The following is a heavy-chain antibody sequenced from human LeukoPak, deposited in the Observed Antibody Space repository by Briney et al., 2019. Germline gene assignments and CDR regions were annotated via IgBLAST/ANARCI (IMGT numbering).Heavy chain of an antibody. CDR3: SRGRSWSFDY. D-gene: IGHD3-10*01. J-gene: IGHJ4*02. Sequence: SQTLSLTCAISGDIVSTNGVGWHWIRQSPSRGLEWLGRTYYRSKWYNDYAISVKSRITINPDTSKNQFSLQLNSVTPEDTAVYYCSRGRSWSFDYWGQGTLVTVSS. CDR2: TYYRSKWYN. V-gene: IGHV6-1*01. CDR1: GDIVSTNGVG.